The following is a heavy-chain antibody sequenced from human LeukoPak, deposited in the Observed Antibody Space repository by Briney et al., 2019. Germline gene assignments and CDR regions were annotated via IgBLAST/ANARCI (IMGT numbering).Heavy chain of an antibody. CDR2: LHAAGGT. CDR3: AREGYDSSGYPRLVQY. D-gene: IGHD3-22*01. CDR1: GLTVSSNY. J-gene: IGHJ4*02. V-gene: IGHV3-53*04. Sequence: GGSLRLSCAASGLTVSSNYITWVRQPPGKGLEWVSVLHAAGGTYYADSVKGRFTIYRHISKNTVYLQMNSLRAENTAVYYCAREGYDSSGYPRLVQYWGQGTLVTVSS.